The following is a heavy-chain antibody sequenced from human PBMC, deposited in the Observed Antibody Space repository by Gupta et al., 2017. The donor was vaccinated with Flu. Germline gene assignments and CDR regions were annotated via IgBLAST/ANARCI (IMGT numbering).Heavy chain of an antibody. Sequence: QVQLVQSGAEVKKPGASVKVSCKASGYTFTSYDINWVRQATGQGLEWMGWMNPNSGNTGYAQKFQGRVTMTRNTSISTAYMELSSLRSEDTAVYYCARALHGLIVVAYYYFDYWGQGTLVTVSS. J-gene: IGHJ4*02. CDR1: GYTFTSYD. CDR3: ARALHGLIVVAYYYFDY. D-gene: IGHD3-22*01. V-gene: IGHV1-8*01. CDR2: MNPNSGNT.